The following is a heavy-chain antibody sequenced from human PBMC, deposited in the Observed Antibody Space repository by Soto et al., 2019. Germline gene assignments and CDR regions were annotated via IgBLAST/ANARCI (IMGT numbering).Heavy chain of an antibody. CDR3: TRGGDAYKNGP. CDR1: GGSVCIGTYY. Sequence: SETLSLTCTVRGGSVCIGTYYWSCIRQPPGKRLEWMGFIHYSGSTNYNPSLKIRVTISVDTAKNQFSLKLTSVNASVTAVYYCTRGGDAYKNGPWGQGTQVTFS. J-gene: IGHJ5*02. V-gene: IGHV4-61*01. CDR2: IHYSGST. D-gene: IGHD2-21*01.